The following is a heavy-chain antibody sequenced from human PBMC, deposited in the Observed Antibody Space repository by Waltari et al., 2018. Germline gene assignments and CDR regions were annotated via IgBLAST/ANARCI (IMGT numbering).Heavy chain of an antibody. CDR3: ASDLSGYYDY. J-gene: IGHJ4*02. V-gene: IGHV3-74*01. CDR1: GFSFSSYW. Sequence: EVQLVGSGGGLVQPGGSLRLSCAASGFSFSSYWMHWVRQAPGKGREWVSRINPDGISTSYADSVKGRFTISRDNAKSTLYLQVNSLRAEDTAVYYCASDLSGYYDYWGQGTLVTVSS. CDR2: INPDGIST. D-gene: IGHD3-22*01.